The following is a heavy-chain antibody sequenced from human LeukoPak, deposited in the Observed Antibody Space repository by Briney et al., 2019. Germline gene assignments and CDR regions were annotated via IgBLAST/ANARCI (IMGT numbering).Heavy chain of an antibody. J-gene: IGHJ3*02. CDR1: VGSLSSGGYY. CDR3: ARVRVAARPDDAFDI. D-gene: IGHD6-6*01. V-gene: IGHV4-31*03. Sequence: SETLSLTRTVSVGSLSSGGYYWSWIRQHPGKGLEWIGYIYYSGSTYYNPSLKSRVTISVDTSKNQFSLKLSSVTAADTAVYYCARVRVAARPDDAFDIWGQGTMVTVSS. CDR2: IYYSGST.